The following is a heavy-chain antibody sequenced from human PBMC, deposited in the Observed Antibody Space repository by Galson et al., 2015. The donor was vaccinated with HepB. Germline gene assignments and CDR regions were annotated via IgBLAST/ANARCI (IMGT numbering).Heavy chain of an antibody. CDR2: IYYSGST. CDR1: GGSISSYY. V-gene: IGHV4-59*01. CDR3: ARDGWFGANNWFDP. Sequence: ETLSLTCTVSGGSISSYYWSWIRQPPGKGLEWIGYIYYSGSTNYNPSLKSRVTISVDTSKNQFSLKLSSVTAADTAVYYCARDGWFGANNWFDPWGQGTLVTVSS. J-gene: IGHJ5*02. D-gene: IGHD3-10*01.